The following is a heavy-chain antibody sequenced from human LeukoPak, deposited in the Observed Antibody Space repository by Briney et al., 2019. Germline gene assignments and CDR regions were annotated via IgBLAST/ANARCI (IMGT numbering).Heavy chain of an antibody. J-gene: IGHJ4*02. D-gene: IGHD6-19*01. CDR1: GGYISSGGFY. CDR3: AREYSSGYHYFDY. CDR2: IYPSGST. V-gene: IGHV4-61*02. Sequence: SETLSLTCTVSGGYISSGGFYWSWIRQPAGKGLEWIGRIYPSGSTNYNPSLKSRVTISVDMSENQFSLKLNSVTATDTAVYYCAREYSSGYHYFDYWGQGTLVTVSS.